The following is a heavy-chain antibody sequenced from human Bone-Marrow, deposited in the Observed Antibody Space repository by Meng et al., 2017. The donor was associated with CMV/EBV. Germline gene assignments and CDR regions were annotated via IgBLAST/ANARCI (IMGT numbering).Heavy chain of an antibody. CDR1: GDSISSGGYY. Sequence: CNVSGDSISSGGYYWSWIRQLPGKGLEWIGYNYYSGSTYYNPSLKSRLTISVDTSENQFSLKLSSVTAADTASYYCARGPGGYYFDYWGQGILVTVSS. D-gene: IGHD2-15*01. CDR2: NYYSGST. CDR3: ARGPGGYYFDY. J-gene: IGHJ4*02. V-gene: IGHV4-31*03.